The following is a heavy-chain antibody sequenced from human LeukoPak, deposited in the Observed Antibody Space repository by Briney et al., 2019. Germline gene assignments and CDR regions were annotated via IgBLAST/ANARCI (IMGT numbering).Heavy chain of an antibody. CDR3: ARDLRRATIFGVVNFDY. J-gene: IGHJ4*02. CDR2: ISTYNAST. V-gene: IGHV1-18*01. Sequence: ASVKVSCKASGYTFTSYGISWVRQAPGQGLEWMGWISTYNASTNYAQKFQGRVTMTTETSTTTAYMELRSLRSDDTAVYYCARDLRRATIFGVVNFDYWGQGTLVTVSS. D-gene: IGHD3-3*01. CDR1: GYTFTSYG.